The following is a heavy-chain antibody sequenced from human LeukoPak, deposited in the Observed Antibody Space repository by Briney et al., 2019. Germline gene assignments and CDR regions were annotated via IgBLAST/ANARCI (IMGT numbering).Heavy chain of an antibody. CDR1: GFTFSSYG. D-gene: IGHD3-10*01. Sequence: GGSLRLSCAASGFTFSSYGMSWVRQAPGKGLEWVSAISGSGGSTYYADSVKGRFTISRDNSKNTLYLQMNSLRAEDTAVYYCAKDVLYGSGSYDYFDYWGQGTLVTVSS. CDR2: ISGSGGST. CDR3: AKDVLYGSGSYDYFDY. J-gene: IGHJ4*02. V-gene: IGHV3-23*01.